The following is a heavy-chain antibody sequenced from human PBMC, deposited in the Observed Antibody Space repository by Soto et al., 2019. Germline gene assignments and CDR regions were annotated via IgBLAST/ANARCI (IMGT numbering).Heavy chain of an antibody. CDR2: INHSGST. CDR1: GGSFSGYY. J-gene: IGHJ4*02. D-gene: IGHD2-8*02. V-gene: IGHV4-34*01. CDR3: ARDKITGLFDY. Sequence: QVQLQQWGAGLLKPSETLSLTCAVYGGSFSGYYWTWIRQPPGTGLEWIGEINHSGSTNYNPSLKGRVTISVDTSKTPFSLKLTSVTAAATAVYYCARDKITGLFDYWGQGTLVTVSS.